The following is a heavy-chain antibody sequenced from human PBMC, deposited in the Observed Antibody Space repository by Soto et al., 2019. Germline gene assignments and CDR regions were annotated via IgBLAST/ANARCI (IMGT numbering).Heavy chain of an antibody. CDR1: GVTFTNHG. CDR3: AIGEVQKGHDTRFDH. Sequence: QMHLVESGGGLVQPAMSLRLSCAVSGVTFTNHGIHWVRQAPGKGLEWVADISYNGIDKWYVDSVKGRFTISRDNFGDKAYLKMNGLRPEYTAVYYCAIGEVQKGHDTRFDHWGQVTLVTVSS. CDR2: ISYNGIDK. J-gene: IGHJ4*02. D-gene: IGHD5-12*01. V-gene: IGHV3-30*03.